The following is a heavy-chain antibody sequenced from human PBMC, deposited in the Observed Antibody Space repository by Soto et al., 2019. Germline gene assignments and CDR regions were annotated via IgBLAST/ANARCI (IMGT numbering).Heavy chain of an antibody. CDR1: GFTFSRYW. Sequence: GGSLRLSCAASGFTFSRYWMSWVRQAPGKGLEWVANIKQDGSEKYYVDSVKGRFTISRDNAKNSLYLQMNSLRAEDTAVYYCARPIQLVGGLDYWGQGTLVTVSS. J-gene: IGHJ4*02. V-gene: IGHV3-7*01. CDR3: ARPIQLVGGLDY. D-gene: IGHD3-16*01. CDR2: IKQDGSEK.